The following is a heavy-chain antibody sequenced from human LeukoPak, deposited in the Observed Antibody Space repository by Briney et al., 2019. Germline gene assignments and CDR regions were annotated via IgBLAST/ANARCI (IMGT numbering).Heavy chain of an antibody. Sequence: GASVKVSCKISGYTRTELSMHWVRQAPGKGLEWMGGFDAEFGKTIYAQRFQGRVTMTEDTSTGTSYMELSSLRSDDTAVYYCATEGLRYLHHWGQGTLVTVSS. CDR2: FDAEFGKT. J-gene: IGHJ1*01. D-gene: IGHD3-16*01. CDR3: ATEGLRYLHH. V-gene: IGHV1-24*01. CDR1: GYTRTELS.